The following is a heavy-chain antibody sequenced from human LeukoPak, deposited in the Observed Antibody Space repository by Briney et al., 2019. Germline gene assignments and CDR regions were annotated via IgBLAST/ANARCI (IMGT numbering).Heavy chain of an antibody. CDR3: ARGGYYYYYMDV. Sequence: SETLSLTCTVSGGSISSYYWSWIRQPPGKGLEWIGYIYTSGSTNYNPSLKSRVTISVDTSKNQFSLKLSSVTAADTAVYCCARGGYYYYYMDVWGKGTTVTVSS. J-gene: IGHJ6*03. CDR2: IYTSGST. CDR1: GGSISSYY. V-gene: IGHV4-4*09.